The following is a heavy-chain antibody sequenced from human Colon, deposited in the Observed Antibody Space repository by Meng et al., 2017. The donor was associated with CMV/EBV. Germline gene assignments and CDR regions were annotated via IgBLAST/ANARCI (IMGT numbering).Heavy chain of an antibody. CDR3: ARDGGYSAIRNWFDS. CDR2: IYYSGNT. D-gene: IGHD5-12*01. V-gene: IGHV4-59*01. Sequence: GSLRLSCTVTADSISSYYWNWIWQSPGKGLEWIGYIYYSGNTNYNPSLKSRVTISLDRSRRQFSLSLRSVTAADTAVYYCARDGGYSAIRNWFDSWGQGTLVTVSS. CDR1: ADSISSYY. J-gene: IGHJ5*01.